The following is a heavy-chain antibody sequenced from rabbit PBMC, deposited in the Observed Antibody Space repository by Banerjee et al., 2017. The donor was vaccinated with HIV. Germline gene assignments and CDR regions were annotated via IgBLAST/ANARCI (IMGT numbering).Heavy chain of an antibody. V-gene: IGHV1S45*01. Sequence: QEQLEESGGDLVQPEGSLTLTCTASGFSFSGNYYMCWVRQAPGKGLEWIACIYAGSGSIYYASWAKGRFTISKTSSTTVTLQMTSLTAADTAAYFCARDPANGSGGYNLWGPGTLVTVS. CDR3: ARDPANGSGGYNL. CDR2: IYAGSGSI. J-gene: IGHJ4*01. CDR1: GFSFSGNYY. D-gene: IGHD1-1*01.